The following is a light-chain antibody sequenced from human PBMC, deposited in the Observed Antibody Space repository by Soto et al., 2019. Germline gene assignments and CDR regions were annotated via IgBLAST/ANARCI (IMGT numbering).Light chain of an antibody. Sequence: QSVLTQPPSVSGAPGQRLTISCAGTSSNIGAGFDVHWYQQLPGTAPKLLIYANDDRPSGVPDRFSGSKSGTSASLAITGLRADDEADYYCQSYASSLSANFVFGTGTKVTVL. CDR2: AND. CDR1: SSNIGAGFD. V-gene: IGLV1-40*01. J-gene: IGLJ1*01. CDR3: QSYASSLSANFV.